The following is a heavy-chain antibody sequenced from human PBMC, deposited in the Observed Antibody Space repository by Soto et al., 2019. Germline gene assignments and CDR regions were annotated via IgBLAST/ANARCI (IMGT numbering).Heavy chain of an antibody. D-gene: IGHD1-26*01. Sequence: QVQLVQSGAEVKKPGTSVRISCKTSGYTFSNYDINWVRQAAGQGLEWMGWMNPKSGYTGSARKFQGRVTMARDTSLTTAYMELSSLRAEDRAVYYCARVMGSGDYWGQGTLVTVSS. CDR2: MNPKSGYT. CDR1: GYTFSNYD. J-gene: IGHJ4*02. CDR3: ARVMGSGDY. V-gene: IGHV1-8*01.